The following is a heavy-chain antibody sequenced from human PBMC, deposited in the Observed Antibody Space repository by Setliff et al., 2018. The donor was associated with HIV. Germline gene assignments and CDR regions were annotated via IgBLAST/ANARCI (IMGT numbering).Heavy chain of an antibody. J-gene: IGHJ5*01. D-gene: IGHD3-16*01. CDR2: IYYDGRT. Sequence: SETLSLTCGVSGYSISSGYYWGWIRQPPGKGLEWIGSIYYDGRTFYEPSLKSRLTISVDTSKNQFSLSLNSVTAADTAVYFCARGGAVSADFDSWGQGTLVTVSS. CDR1: GYSISSGYY. CDR3: ARGGAVSADFDS. V-gene: IGHV4-38-2*01.